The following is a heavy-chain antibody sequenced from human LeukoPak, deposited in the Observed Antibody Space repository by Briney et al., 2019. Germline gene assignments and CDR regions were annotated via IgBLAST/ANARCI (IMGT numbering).Heavy chain of an antibody. V-gene: IGHV4-59*12. CDR2: MYYSGST. D-gene: IGHD3-22*01. Sequence: SETRSLTCTVSGGSISSYYWSWIRQPPGKGLEWIGYMYYSGSTNYNPSLKTRVTISVDKSKKQFSLKMSSVTAADTAVYYCTRRDYYNSRGYWDFWGQGTLVTVSS. CDR3: TRRDYYNSRGYWDF. J-gene: IGHJ4*02. CDR1: GGSISSYY.